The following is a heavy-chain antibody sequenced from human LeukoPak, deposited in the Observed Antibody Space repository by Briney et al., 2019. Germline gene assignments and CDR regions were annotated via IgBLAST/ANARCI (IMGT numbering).Heavy chain of an antibody. CDR3: AVAPGDY. D-gene: IGHD2-21*01. J-gene: IGHJ4*02. Sequence: ASVKVSCKASGYTFTDYYIHWVRQAPGQGLEWMGWINPNSDYTFYAQRFQGRVTLTRDTSISTVYMELTTLTSDDTALYYCAVAPGDYWGQGTLVTVSS. CDR1: GYTFTDYY. V-gene: IGHV1-2*02. CDR2: INPNSDYT.